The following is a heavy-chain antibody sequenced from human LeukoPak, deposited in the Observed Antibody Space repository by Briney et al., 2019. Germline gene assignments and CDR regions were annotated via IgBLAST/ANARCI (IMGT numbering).Heavy chain of an antibody. V-gene: IGHV1-8*01. CDR2: MNLNSGNT. CDR3: ASALRGCSGGSCYSTALYYFDY. D-gene: IGHD2-15*01. CDR1: GYTFTSYD. J-gene: IGHJ4*02. Sequence: ASVKVSCKASGYTFTSYDINWVRQATGQGLEWMGWMNLNSGNTGYAQKFQGRVTMTRNTSISTAYMELSSLRSEDTAVYYCASALRGCSGGSCYSTALYYFDYWGQGTLVTVSS.